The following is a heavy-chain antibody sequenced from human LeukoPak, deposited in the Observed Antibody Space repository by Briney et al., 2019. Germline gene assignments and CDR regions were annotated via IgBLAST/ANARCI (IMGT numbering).Heavy chain of an antibody. CDR3: ARERSGSYCTFDV. D-gene: IGHD1-26*01. Sequence: SETLTLTCSVSGASINGFSWSWIRQTPEKGLEWIGYVSQRGATTSNPSLKTRVSISADTTKSQFSLKMTSVTAADTAIYYSARERSGSYCTFDVWGPGTMVSVS. J-gene: IGHJ3*01. CDR2: VSQRGAT. CDR1: GASINGFS. V-gene: IGHV4-59*13.